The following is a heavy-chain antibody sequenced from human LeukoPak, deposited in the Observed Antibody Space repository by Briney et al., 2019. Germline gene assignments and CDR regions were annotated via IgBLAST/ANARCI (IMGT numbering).Heavy chain of an antibody. J-gene: IGHJ4*02. CDR3: ARILYSYGYRAFDY. CDR2: MNPNSGNT. D-gene: IGHD5-18*01. V-gene: IGHV1-8*02. CDR1: GYTFTGYY. Sequence: ASVKVSCKASGYTFTGYYMHWVRQAPGQGLEWMGWMNPNSGNTGYAQKFQGRVTMTRNTSISTAYMELSSLRSEDTAVYYCARILYSYGYRAFDYWGQGTLVTVSS.